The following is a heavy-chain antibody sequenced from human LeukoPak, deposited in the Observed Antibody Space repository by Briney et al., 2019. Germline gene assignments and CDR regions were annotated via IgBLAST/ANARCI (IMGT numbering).Heavy chain of an antibody. D-gene: IGHD4-23*01. CDR2: INPAGGGT. Sequence: ASVKVSCKTSGYTFTDNYIHWMRQAPGQGLEWVGWINPAGGGTRYAQKFQGWVTMTSDTSVTTAYMELSRLKSDDTAVYFCARDGHGGNSFDYWGQGTLVTVSS. J-gene: IGHJ4*02. V-gene: IGHV1-2*04. CDR3: ARDGHGGNSFDY. CDR1: GYTFTDNY.